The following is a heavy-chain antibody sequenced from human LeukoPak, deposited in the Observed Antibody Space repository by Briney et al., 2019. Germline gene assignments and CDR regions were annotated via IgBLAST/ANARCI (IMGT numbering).Heavy chain of an antibody. Sequence: GSLRLSCAASGFTFSSYGMHWVRQAPGKELEWVAVISYDGSNKYYADSVKGRFTISRDNSKNTLYLQMNSLRAEDTAVYYCAKLWGAAGFWGQGTLVTVSS. CDR3: AKLWGAAGF. V-gene: IGHV3-30*18. CDR2: ISYDGSNK. J-gene: IGHJ4*02. D-gene: IGHD6-13*01. CDR1: GFTFSSYG.